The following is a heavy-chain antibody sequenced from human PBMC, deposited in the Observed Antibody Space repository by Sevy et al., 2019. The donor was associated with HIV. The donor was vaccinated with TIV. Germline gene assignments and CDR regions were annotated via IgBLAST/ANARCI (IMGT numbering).Heavy chain of an antibody. CDR3: AREKEIAGASYCYYGMDV. V-gene: IGHV3-74*01. CDR2: INSDGSST. Sequence: GGSLRLSCAASGFTFSSYWMHWVRQAPGKGLVWVSRINSDGSSTSYADSVKGRFTISRDNAKNTLYLQMNSLRAEDTAVYYCAREKEIAGASYCYYGMDVWGQGTTVTVSS. J-gene: IGHJ6*02. D-gene: IGHD6-13*01. CDR1: GFTFSSYW.